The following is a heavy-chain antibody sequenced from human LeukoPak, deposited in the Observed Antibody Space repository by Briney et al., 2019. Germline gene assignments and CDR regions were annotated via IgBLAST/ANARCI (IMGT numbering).Heavy chain of an antibody. D-gene: IGHD3-16*01. Sequence: GASVKVSCKAPGYTFTGYYMHWVRQAPGQGLEWMGWINPNSGGTNYAQKFQGRVTMTRDTSISTAYMELSRLRSDDTAVYYCARDRKFRGGTDYWGQGTLVTVSS. CDR2: INPNSGGT. V-gene: IGHV1-2*02. J-gene: IGHJ4*02. CDR3: ARDRKFRGGTDY. CDR1: GYTFTGYY.